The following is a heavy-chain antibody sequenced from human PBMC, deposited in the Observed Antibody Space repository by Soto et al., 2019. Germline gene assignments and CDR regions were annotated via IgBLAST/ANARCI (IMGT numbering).Heavy chain of an antibody. CDR1: GGSFSGYY. V-gene: IGHV4-34*01. D-gene: IGHD3-22*01. J-gene: IGHJ4*02. Sequence: SETLSLTCAVYGGSFSGYYWSWIRQPPGKGLEWIGEINHSGSTNYNPSLKSRVTISVDTSKNQFSLKLSSVTAADTAVYYCARGPEYYYDSSGYYYCLDYWGQGTXVTVSS. CDR3: ARGPEYYYDSSGYYYCLDY. CDR2: INHSGST.